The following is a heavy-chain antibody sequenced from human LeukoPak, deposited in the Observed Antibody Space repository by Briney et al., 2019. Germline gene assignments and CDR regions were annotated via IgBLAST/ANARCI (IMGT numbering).Heavy chain of an antibody. CDR2: ISGRGGST. J-gene: IGHJ4*02. CDR1: GFTFSNYA. Sequence: GGSLRLSCAASGFTFSNYAMSWVRQAPGKGLEWVSAISGRGGSTYYADSVKGRFTISRDNSKNTLYLQMNSLRAEDTAVYYCAKVPSNWYFEGFDYWGQGTLVTVSS. V-gene: IGHV3-23*01. D-gene: IGHD6-13*01. CDR3: AKVPSNWYFEGFDY.